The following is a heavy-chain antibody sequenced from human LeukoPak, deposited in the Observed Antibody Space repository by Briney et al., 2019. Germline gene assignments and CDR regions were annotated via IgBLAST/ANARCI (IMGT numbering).Heavy chain of an antibody. V-gene: IGHV1-18*01. CDR3: ERGPYYGDADF. J-gene: IGHJ4*02. CDR1: GYKFRHYS. D-gene: IGHD4-17*01. CDR2: ISGYNGDT. Sequence: ASVKVSCKASGYKFRHYSISWVREAPGQGLEWMGWISGYNGDTNYAQSFQGRVTMTSDTSTSVAYLDLRSLGSGDTAVYYCERGPYYGDADFWGQGTLVTVSS.